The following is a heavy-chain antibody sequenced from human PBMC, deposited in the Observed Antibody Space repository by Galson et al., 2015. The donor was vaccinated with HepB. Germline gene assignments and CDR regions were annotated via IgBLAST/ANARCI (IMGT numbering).Heavy chain of an antibody. J-gene: IGHJ4*02. V-gene: IGHV1-46*01. CDR3: VRVLAGGKSAMGF. CDR2: MNPDGGNA. D-gene: IGHD4-23*01. Sequence: SVKVSCKASGYTFTSHYIHWVRQAHGEGFEWMGIMNPDGGNALYAKKFQGRITMTSGTSTSTVYMELSSLRSEDTAVYYCVRVLAGGKSAMGFWGQGTLVTVSS. CDR1: GYTFTSHY.